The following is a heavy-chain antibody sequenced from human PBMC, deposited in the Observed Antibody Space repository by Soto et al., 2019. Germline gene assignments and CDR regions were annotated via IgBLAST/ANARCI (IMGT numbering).Heavy chain of an antibody. D-gene: IGHD6-19*01. V-gene: IGHV1-18*01. Sequence: GASVKVSCKASGYTFSRHGITWVRQAPGQGLEWMGWISGYNENTEYAQKFQDRVTMTLDTSTNTAYMELRSLRSDDTAVFYCARVDTYSSGVGDYWGQGTLVTVSS. CDR3: ARVDTYSSGVGDY. CDR2: ISGYNENT. CDR1: GYTFSRHG. J-gene: IGHJ4*02.